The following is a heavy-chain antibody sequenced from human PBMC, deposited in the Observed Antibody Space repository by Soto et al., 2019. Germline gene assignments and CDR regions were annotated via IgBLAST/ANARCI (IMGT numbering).Heavy chain of an antibody. V-gene: IGHV4-59*01. CDR1: GGSISSYY. D-gene: IGHD6-19*01. CDR2: IYYSGST. CDR3: ARELEGSGWYF. Sequence: SETLSLTCTVSGGSISSYYWSWIRQPPGKGLEWIGYIYYSGSTNYNPSLKSRVTISVDTSKNQFSLKLSSVTAVDTAVYYCARELEGSGWYFWGQGTLVTVSS. J-gene: IGHJ4*02.